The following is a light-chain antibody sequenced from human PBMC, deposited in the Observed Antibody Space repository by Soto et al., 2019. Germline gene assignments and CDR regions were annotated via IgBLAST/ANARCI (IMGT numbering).Light chain of an antibody. Sequence: EILFTQSPATLSFSPGERATLSCRASQSVSSYLAWYQQKPGQAPRLLIYDASNRATGIPARFSGSGSGTDFTLTISSLEPEDFAVYYCQQRSDWLTFGGGTKVDIK. CDR3: QQRSDWLT. J-gene: IGKJ4*01. V-gene: IGKV3-11*01. CDR2: DAS. CDR1: QSVSSY.